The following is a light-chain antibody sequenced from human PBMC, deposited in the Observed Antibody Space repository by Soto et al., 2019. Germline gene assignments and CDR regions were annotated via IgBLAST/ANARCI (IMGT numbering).Light chain of an antibody. CDR1: SSNIGNNA. Sequence: QSVLTQPPSVSEAPRQRVTISCSGSSSNIGNNAVNWYQQLPGKAPKLLIYYDDLLPSGVSDRFSGSKSGTSASLAIIGLQSEDEADYYCAAWDDSLNAYVFGTGTKVTVL. CDR2: YDD. J-gene: IGLJ1*01. V-gene: IGLV1-36*01. CDR3: AAWDDSLNAYV.